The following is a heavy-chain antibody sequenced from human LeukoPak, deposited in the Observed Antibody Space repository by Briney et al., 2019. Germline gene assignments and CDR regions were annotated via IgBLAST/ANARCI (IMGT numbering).Heavy chain of an antibody. CDR3: ARDLEYSSASAIRGWFDP. CDR2: IIPIFGTA. V-gene: IGHV1-69*05. CDR1: GGTFSRYA. J-gene: IGHJ5*02. Sequence: ASVTVSCKASGGTFSRYAISWVRQAPGQGLEWMGRIIPIFGTANYAHKFQGRVTITTDESKSTAYMELSSLRSEDTAVYYCARDLEYSSASAIRGWFDPWGQGTLVTVSS. D-gene: IGHD6-6*01.